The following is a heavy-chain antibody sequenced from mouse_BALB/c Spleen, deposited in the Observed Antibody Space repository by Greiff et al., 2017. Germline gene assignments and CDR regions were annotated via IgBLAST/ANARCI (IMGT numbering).Heavy chain of an antibody. J-gene: IGHJ2*01. Sequence: EVQLVESGPELVKPGASVKMSCKASGYTFTDYYMDWVKQSHGESFEWIGRVNPYNGGTSYNQKFKGKATLTVDKSSSTAYMELNSLTSEDSAVYYCARKTGTGVFDYWGQGTTLTVSS. CDR3: ARKTGTGVFDY. V-gene: IGHV1-19*01. D-gene: IGHD4-1*01. CDR1: GYTFTDYY. CDR2: VNPYNGGT.